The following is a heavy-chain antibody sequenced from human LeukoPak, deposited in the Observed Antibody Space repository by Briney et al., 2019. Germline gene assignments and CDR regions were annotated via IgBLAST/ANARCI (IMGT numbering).Heavy chain of an antibody. D-gene: IGHD6-13*01. Sequence: SETLSLTCTVSGGSISCGDYYWSWLRQPPGKGLKWIGYIFYSGNTYYNPSLKSRVTISVDTSKNQFSLKLSSVTAADTAVYYCARAPMYSSSYDYWGQGTLVTVSS. V-gene: IGHV4-30-4*01. CDR2: IFYSGNT. CDR3: ARAPMYSSSYDY. CDR1: GGSISCGDYY. J-gene: IGHJ4*02.